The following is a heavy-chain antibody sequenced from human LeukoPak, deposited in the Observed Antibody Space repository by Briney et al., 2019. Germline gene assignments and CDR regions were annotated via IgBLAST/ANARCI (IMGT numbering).Heavy chain of an antibody. CDR2: ISSSSSTI. CDR3: ARVSPLYAGGEDAFDF. V-gene: IGHV3-48*01. J-gene: IGHJ3*01. Sequence: PGGSLRLSCAASGFTFSSYSMNWVRQAPGKGLEWVSYISSSSSTIYYADSVKGRFTISRDNAKNSLYLQMNGLRAEDTAVYYCARVSPLYAGGEDAFDFWGQGTLVTVSS. D-gene: IGHD2-8*02. CDR1: GFTFSSYS.